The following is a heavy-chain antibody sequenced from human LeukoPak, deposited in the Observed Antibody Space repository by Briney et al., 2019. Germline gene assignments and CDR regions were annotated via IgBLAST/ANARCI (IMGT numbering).Heavy chain of an antibody. V-gene: IGHV6-1*01. D-gene: IGHD5-12*01. CDR1: GDSVSSNSAG. Sequence: SQTLSLTCAISGDSVSSNSAGWNWIRQSPSRGLEWLGRTYYRSKWYNDFAPSVRNRITINPDTSKNQFSLQLNSVTPEDTAVYYCARHGRGWLRLRYYYYYMDVWGKGTTVTIS. J-gene: IGHJ6*03. CDR2: TYYRSKWYN. CDR3: ARHGRGWLRLRYYYYYMDV.